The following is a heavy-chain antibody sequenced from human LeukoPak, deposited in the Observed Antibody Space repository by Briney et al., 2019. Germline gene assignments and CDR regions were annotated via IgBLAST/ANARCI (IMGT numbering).Heavy chain of an antibody. D-gene: IGHD4-17*01. CDR2: IKQDGSEK. J-gene: IGHJ4*02. CDR1: GFTFSSYW. Sequence: GGSLRLSCAASGFTFSSYWMSWIRQAPGKGLEWVANIKQDGSEKYYVDSVKGRFTISRDNAKNSLYLQMNSLRAEDTAVYYCARDPPGDTLDYWGQGTLVTVSS. CDR3: ARDPPGDTLDY. V-gene: IGHV3-7*03.